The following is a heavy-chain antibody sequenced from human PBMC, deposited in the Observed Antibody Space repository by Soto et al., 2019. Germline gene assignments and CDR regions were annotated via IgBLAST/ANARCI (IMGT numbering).Heavy chain of an antibody. CDR1: GDSVSSNSAA. CDR3: ARDRARGYSYGYFILGPNYYYYYYGMDV. J-gene: IGHJ6*02. V-gene: IGHV6-1*01. Sequence: PSQTLSLTCALSGDSVSSNSAAWNWIRQSPSRGLEWLGRTYYRSKWYNDYAVSVKSRITINPDTSKNQFSLQLNSVTPEDTAVYYCARDRARGYSYGYFILGPNYYYYYYGMDVWGQGTTVTVSS. CDR2: TYYRSKWYN. D-gene: IGHD5-18*01.